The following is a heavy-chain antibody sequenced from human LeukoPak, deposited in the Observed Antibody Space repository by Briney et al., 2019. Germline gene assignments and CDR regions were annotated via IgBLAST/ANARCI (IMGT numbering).Heavy chain of an antibody. Sequence: GGTLSLSCAASGFTFSSYSMHWVRQAPGKGLEWVAFIRYDGSNKYYADSVKGRFTSSRDNSKNTVYLQMNSLRAEDTAVYYCAKSLDRGGADYFDYWAREPWSPSPQ. CDR1: GFTFSSYS. J-gene: IGHJ4*02. D-gene: IGHD3-10*01. V-gene: IGHV3-30*02. CDR2: IRYDGSNK. CDR3: AKSLDRGGADYFDY.